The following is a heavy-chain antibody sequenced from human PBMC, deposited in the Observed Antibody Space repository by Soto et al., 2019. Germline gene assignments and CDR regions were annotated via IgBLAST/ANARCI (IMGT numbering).Heavy chain of an antibody. D-gene: IGHD4-17*01. J-gene: IGHJ5*02. V-gene: IGHV3-30*18. CDR3: GKDLYGDYDLTGFDP. CDR2: ISYDGSNK. CDR1: GFTFSSYG. Sequence: GGSLRLSCAASGFTFSSYGMHWVRQAPGKGLEWVAVISYDGSNKYYADSVKGRFTISRDNSKNTLYLQMNSLRAEDTAVYYCGKDLYGDYDLTGFDPGGKEPWATAS.